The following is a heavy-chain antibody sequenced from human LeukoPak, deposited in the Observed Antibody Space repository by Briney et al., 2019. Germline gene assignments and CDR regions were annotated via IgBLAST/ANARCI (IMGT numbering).Heavy chain of an antibody. CDR3: ARANLASGTAPALYYFDY. CDR2: ISSSSSYI. J-gene: IGHJ4*02. D-gene: IGHD2-2*01. Sequence: GGSLRLSSAASGFTFSSYSMNWVRQAPGKGLEWVSSISSSSSYIYYADSVKGRFTISRDNAKNSLYLQMNSLRAEDTAVYYCARANLASGTAPALYYFDYWGQGTLVTVSP. CDR1: GFTFSSYS. V-gene: IGHV3-21*01.